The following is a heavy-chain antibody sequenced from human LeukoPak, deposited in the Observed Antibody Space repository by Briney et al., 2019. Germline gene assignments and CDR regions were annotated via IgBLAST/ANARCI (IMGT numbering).Heavy chain of an antibody. D-gene: IGHD2-2*01. Sequence: PGGSLRLSCAASGFNFDDYAMHWVRQAPGKGLEWVANIKQDGSEKYYVDSVKGRFTISRDNAKNSLYLQMNSLRAEDTAVYYCARDPCSSTSCYDYWGQGTLVTVSS. J-gene: IGHJ4*02. CDR1: GFNFDDYA. V-gene: IGHV3-7*01. CDR3: ARDPCSSTSCYDY. CDR2: IKQDGSEK.